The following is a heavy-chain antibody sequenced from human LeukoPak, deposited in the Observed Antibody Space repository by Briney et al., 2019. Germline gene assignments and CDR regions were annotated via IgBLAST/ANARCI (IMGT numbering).Heavy chain of an antibody. J-gene: IGHJ4*02. CDR2: ISSSSSYI. V-gene: IGHV3-21*06. CDR3: VRTYGYCSSTSCYVFDY. Sequence: PGGSLRLSCAASGFTFSSYSMNWVRQAPGKGLEWVSSISSSSSYIYYADSVKGRFTISRDNSKNTLYLQMSSLRAEDTAVYYCVRTYGYCSSTSCYVFDYWGQGTLVTVSS. D-gene: IGHD2-2*01. CDR1: GFTFSSYS.